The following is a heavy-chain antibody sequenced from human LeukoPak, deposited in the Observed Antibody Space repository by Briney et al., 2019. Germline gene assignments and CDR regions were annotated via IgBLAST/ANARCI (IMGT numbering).Heavy chain of an antibody. J-gene: IGHJ3*02. CDR2: IWFDGSNK. CDR1: GFTFNTYG. D-gene: IGHD6-6*01. V-gene: IGHV3-33*01. CDR3: ARDRGGISSSPEDDAFDI. Sequence: PGGSLRLSCVASGFTFNTYGMHWVRQAPGKGLEWVAVIWFDGSNKYFADSVKGRFTISRDNSKNMLYLEMNSLRAEDTAVYYCARDRGGISSSPEDDAFDIWGQGTMVTVSS.